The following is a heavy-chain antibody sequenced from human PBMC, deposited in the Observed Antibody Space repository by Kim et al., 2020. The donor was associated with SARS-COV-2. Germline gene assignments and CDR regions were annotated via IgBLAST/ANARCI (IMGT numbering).Heavy chain of an antibody. J-gene: IGHJ5*02. CDR3: AKSGLLWFRELRVFGWFDP. CDR1: GFTFSSYA. V-gene: IGHV3-23*01. Sequence: GGSLRLSCAASGFTFSSYAMSWVRQAPGKGLEWVSAISGSGGSTYYADSVKGRFTISRDNSKNTLYLQMNSLRAEDTAVYYCAKSGLLWFRELRVFGWFDPWGQGTLVTVSS. CDR2: ISGSGGST. D-gene: IGHD3-10*01.